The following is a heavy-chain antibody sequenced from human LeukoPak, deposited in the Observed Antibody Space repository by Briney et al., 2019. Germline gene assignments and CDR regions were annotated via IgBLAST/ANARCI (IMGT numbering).Heavy chain of an antibody. D-gene: IGHD3-22*01. Sequence: ASVKVSCKASGGTSINCAKSCVCQAPGQGLEWMGGIIPIFGTANYAQKFQGRITITADESTSTSYMELSSLRSEDTAVYYCASGYDSNLFDYWGQGTLVTVSS. CDR2: IIPIFGTA. CDR1: GGTSINCA. J-gene: IGHJ4*02. V-gene: IGHV1-69*13. CDR3: ASGYDSNLFDY.